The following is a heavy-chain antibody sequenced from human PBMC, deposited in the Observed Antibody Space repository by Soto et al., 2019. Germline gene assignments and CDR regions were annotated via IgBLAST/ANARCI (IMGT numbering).Heavy chain of an antibody. CDR1: GGSFSGYY. J-gene: IGHJ6*03. D-gene: IGHD6-13*01. V-gene: IGHV4-34*01. CDR3: ARGVAAAAGIPTRYYYYMDV. Sequence: SETLSLTCAVYGGSFSGYYWSWIRQPPGKGLEWIGEINHSGSTNYNPSLKSRVTISVDTSKNQFSLKLSSVTAADTAVYYCARGVAAAAGIPTRYYYYMDVWGKGTTVTVSS. CDR2: INHSGST.